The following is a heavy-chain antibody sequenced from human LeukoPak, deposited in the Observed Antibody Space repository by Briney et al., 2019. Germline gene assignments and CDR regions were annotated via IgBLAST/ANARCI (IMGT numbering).Heavy chain of an antibody. D-gene: IGHD4-17*01. Sequence: GGSLILSCAASGFNFNTYSMNWVRQAPGKGLEWVSHISSSSSTTYYADSVKGRFTISRDNAKNSLYLQMNSLRDEDTAVYYCVRGRMTTMTFFDCWGQGSLVTVSS. CDR3: VRGRMTTMTFFDC. CDR1: GFNFNTYS. CDR2: ISSSSSTT. J-gene: IGHJ4*02. V-gene: IGHV3-48*02.